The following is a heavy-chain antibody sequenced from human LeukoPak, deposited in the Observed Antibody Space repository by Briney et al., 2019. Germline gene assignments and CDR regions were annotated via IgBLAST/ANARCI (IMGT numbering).Heavy chain of an antibody. CDR1: GFTVSSNY. CDR2: IYSGGST. Sequence: AGGSLRLSCTASGFTVSSNYMSWVRQAPGKGLEWVSVIYSGGSTYYADSVKGRFTISRDNSKNTLYLQMNSLRAEDTAVYYCARVVVVPAASIIYFDYWGQGTLVTVSS. J-gene: IGHJ4*02. CDR3: ARVVVVPAASIIYFDY. D-gene: IGHD2-2*01. V-gene: IGHV3-66*01.